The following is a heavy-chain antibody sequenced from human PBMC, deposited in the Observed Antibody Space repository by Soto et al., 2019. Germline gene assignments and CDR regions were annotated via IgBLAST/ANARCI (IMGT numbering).Heavy chain of an antibody. D-gene: IGHD2-21*02. Sequence: ASVKVSCKASGGTFSSYTISWVRQAPGQGLEWMGRIIPILGIANYAQKFQGRVTITADKSTSTAYMELSSLRSEDTAVYYCARDGFGHGDRYSSSFDYWGQGTLVTVSS. CDR2: IIPILGIA. V-gene: IGHV1-69*04. CDR1: GGTFSSYT. J-gene: IGHJ4*02. CDR3: ARDGFGHGDRYSSSFDY.